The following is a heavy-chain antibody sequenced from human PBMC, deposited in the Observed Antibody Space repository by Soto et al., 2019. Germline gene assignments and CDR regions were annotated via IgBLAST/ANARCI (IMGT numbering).Heavy chain of an antibody. CDR1: GGTLSSYA. J-gene: IGHJ5*02. CDR2: IIPIFGTA. V-gene: IGHV1-69*13. Sequence: GXSVKVSCKASGGTLSSYAISWVRQAPGQGLEWMGGIIPIFGTANYAQKFQGRVTITADESTSTAYMELSSLRSEDTAVYYCEREGRGSYGLPWGQGTLVTVSS. CDR3: EREGRGSYGLP. D-gene: IGHD3-16*01.